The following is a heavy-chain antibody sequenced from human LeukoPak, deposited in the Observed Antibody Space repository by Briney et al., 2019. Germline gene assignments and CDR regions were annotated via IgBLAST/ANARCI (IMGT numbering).Heavy chain of an antibody. CDR2: IYSGGNT. J-gene: IGHJ3*02. CDR1: GFIFSNYA. D-gene: IGHD1-14*01. Sequence: PGGSLRLSCAASGFIFSNYAMNWVRQAPGRGLEWVSVIYSGGNTYYAASVKGRFTISRDNSKNTLYLQMNSLRAEDTAVYYCARDGTFDIWGQGTMVTVSS. V-gene: IGHV3-66*02. CDR3: ARDGTFDI.